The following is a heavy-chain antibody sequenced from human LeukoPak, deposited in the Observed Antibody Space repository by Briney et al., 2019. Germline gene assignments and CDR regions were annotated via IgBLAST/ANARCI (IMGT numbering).Heavy chain of an antibody. D-gene: IGHD2-21*02. CDR1: GGSISSSSYY. J-gene: IGHJ3*02. V-gene: IGHV4-39*01. CDR2: IYDSGST. CDR3: ARRGEYCGGDCYFVDI. Sequence: SETLSLTCTVSGGSISSSSYYWGWIRQPPGKGLEWIGSIYDSGSTYYNPSLKSRVTISVDTSKNQFSLKLSSVTAADTAVYYCARRGEYCGGDCYFVDIWGQGTMVTVSS.